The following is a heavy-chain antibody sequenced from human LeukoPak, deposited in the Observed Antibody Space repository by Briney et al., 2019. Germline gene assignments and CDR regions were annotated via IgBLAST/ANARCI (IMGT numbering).Heavy chain of an antibody. D-gene: IGHD3-16*01. Sequence: GESLKISCKVSGYTFTNYWIGWVRQMPGKGLEWMGIIDLGDSGIRYSPSFQGQVTISADRSNGTAYLEWSSLKTSDTAIYYCARPTGTVWRDAFDIWGQGTMVTVSS. V-gene: IGHV5-51*01. CDR2: IDLGDSGI. CDR3: ARPTGTVWRDAFDI. J-gene: IGHJ3*02. CDR1: GYTFTNYW.